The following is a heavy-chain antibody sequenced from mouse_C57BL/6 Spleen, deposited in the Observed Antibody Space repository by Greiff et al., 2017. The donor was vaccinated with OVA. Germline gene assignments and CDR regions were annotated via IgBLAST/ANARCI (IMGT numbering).Heavy chain of an antibody. CDR3: ARSPLYGSRYFDV. D-gene: IGHD1-1*01. CDR2: IDPSDSET. V-gene: IGHV1-52*01. J-gene: IGHJ1*03. Sequence: VQLQQSGAELVRPGSSVKLSCKASGYTFTSYWMHWVKQRPIQGLEWIGNIDPSDSETNYNQKFKGKATLTVDKSSSTAYMQLSSLTSEDSAVYYCARSPLYGSRYFDVWGTGTTVTVAS. CDR1: GYTFTSYW.